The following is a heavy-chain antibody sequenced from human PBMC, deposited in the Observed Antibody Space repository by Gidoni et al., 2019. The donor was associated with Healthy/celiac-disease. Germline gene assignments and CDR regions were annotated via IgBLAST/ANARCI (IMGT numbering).Heavy chain of an antibody. CDR2: IYYSGST. V-gene: IGHV4-59*01. J-gene: IGHJ4*02. Sequence: QVQLQESGPGLVKPSETLSLTCTVSGGSISSYYWSWIRQPPGKGLEWIGYIYYSGSTNYNPPLKSRVTISVDTSKNQFSLKLSSVTAADTAVYYCARGGGMVRGVMERFDYWGQGTLVTVSS. CDR1: GGSISSYY. D-gene: IGHD3-10*01. CDR3: ARGGGMVRGVMERFDY.